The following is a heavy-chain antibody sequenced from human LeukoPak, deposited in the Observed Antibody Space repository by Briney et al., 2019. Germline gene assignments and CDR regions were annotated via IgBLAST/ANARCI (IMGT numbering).Heavy chain of an antibody. CDR1: GYTFNNYA. CDR2: TNAGDDNT. Sequence: ASVKLSCKASGYTFNNYAIQWVRQAPGQGLEWVGWTNAGDDNTKYSRALQGRVAITRDTSASTVYMELSSLRSEDMAVYYCVRSVEGYCTADKCLEYYFDHWGQGTLVTVSS. D-gene: IGHD2-8*02. CDR3: VRSVEGYCTADKCLEYYFDH. J-gene: IGHJ4*02. V-gene: IGHV1-3*02.